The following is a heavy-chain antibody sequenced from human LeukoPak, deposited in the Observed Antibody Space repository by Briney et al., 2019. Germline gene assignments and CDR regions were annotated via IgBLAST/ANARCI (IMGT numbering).Heavy chain of an antibody. CDR1: GGSISSGGYY. CDR2: IYHSGST. V-gene: IGHV4-30-2*01. Sequence: PSETLSLTCTVSGGSISSGGYYWSWIRQPPGKGLEWIGYIYHSGSTYYNPSLKSRVTISVDRSKNQFSLKLSSVTAADTAVYYCARDRTDYYGSGSYPFDYWGQGTLVTVSS. D-gene: IGHD3-10*01. J-gene: IGHJ4*02. CDR3: ARDRTDYYGSGSYPFDY.